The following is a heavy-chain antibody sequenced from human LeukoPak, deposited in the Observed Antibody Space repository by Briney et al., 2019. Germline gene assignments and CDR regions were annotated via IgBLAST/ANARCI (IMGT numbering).Heavy chain of an antibody. CDR1: GYSISSGFY. CDR3: ARDRSGLPITMVFGIEIDP. V-gene: IGHV4-38-2*02. D-gene: IGHD3-10*01. CDR2: IFHSGST. Sequence: SETLSLTCSVSGYSISSGFYWGWIRQPPGKGLEWIGSIFHSGSTDYNPSPKSRVTISVDTSKYQFSLKLSSVTAADTAVYYCARDRSGLPITMVFGIEIDPWGQGTLVTVSS. J-gene: IGHJ5*02.